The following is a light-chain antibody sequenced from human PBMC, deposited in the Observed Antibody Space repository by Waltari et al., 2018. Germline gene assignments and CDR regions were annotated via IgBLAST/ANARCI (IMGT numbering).Light chain of an antibody. J-gene: IGLJ1*01. CDR3: AAWDDSLNGYV. CDR1: SSNIGRNT. Sequence: QSTLTQPSSASGTPGQRVTISCSGSSSNIGRNTVNWYQQLPGTAPKPLTYYTDQRPSGVSDRFSGSKSGTSASLAFSGLQSEDEAHYYCAAWDDSLNGYVFGSGTEVTVL. CDR2: YTD. V-gene: IGLV1-44*01.